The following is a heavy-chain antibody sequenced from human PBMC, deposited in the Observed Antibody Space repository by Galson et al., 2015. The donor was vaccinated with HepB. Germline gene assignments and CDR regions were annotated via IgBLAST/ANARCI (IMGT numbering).Heavy chain of an antibody. D-gene: IGHD3-10*01. CDR2: INAGNGNT. J-gene: IGHJ6*04. CDR1: GYTFTSYA. V-gene: IGHV1-3*01. Sequence: SVKVSCKASGYTFTSYAMHWVRQAPGQRLEWMGWINAGNGNTKYSQKFQDSVTITRDTSASTAYMELSSLRSEDTAVYYCARDLLWFDTTPSPYYGMDVWGKGTTVTVSS. CDR3: ARDLLWFDTTPSPYYGMDV.